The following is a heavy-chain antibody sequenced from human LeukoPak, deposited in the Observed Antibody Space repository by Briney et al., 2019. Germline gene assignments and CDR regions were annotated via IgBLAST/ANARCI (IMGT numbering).Heavy chain of an antibody. CDR1: GGSISTYY. D-gene: IGHD5-12*01. Sequence: SETLSLTCTVSGGSISTYYWSWIRQPPGKGLEWIGYIYYSGSTNYNPSLKSRVTISVDTSKNQFSLKLSSVTAADTAVYYCASSGFRYYCYMDVWGKGTTVTVSS. J-gene: IGHJ6*03. CDR3: ASSGFRYYCYMDV. V-gene: IGHV4-59*01. CDR2: IYYSGST.